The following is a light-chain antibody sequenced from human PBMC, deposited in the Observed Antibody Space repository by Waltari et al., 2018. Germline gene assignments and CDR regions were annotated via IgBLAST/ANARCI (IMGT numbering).Light chain of an antibody. CDR2: EVS. CDR1: SCDVGGYNY. J-gene: IGLJ1*01. CDR3: SSNTGSSTI. Sequence: QSALTQPASVSGSPGQSITISCTGTSCDVGGYNYVSWYQQHPGKAPNLMIYEVSNRPSGVSNRFSGSKSGNTASLTISGLQAEDEADYYCSSNTGSSTIFGTGTKVTVL. V-gene: IGLV2-14*01.